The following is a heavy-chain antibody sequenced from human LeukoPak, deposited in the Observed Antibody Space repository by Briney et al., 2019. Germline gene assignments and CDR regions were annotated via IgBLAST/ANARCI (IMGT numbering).Heavy chain of an antibody. Sequence: GGSLRLSCTTSGFNFGDNALSWVRQAPGKGLEWIGFTPSKAYGGPAEYAASVKGRFTISRDHSKPIAYLQMNSLRAEDTAVYYCAKDLWVVSDPDAFDIWGQGTMVTVSS. CDR2: TPSKAYGGPA. CDR1: GFNFGDNA. CDR3: AKDLWVVSDPDAFDI. V-gene: IGHV3-49*04. D-gene: IGHD3-16*01. J-gene: IGHJ3*02.